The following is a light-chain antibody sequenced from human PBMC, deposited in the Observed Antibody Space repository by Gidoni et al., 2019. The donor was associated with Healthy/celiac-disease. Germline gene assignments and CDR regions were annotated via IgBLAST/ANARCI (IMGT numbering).Light chain of an antibody. CDR1: QSVSSSY. CDR2: GAS. J-gene: IGKJ1*01. Sequence: EIVLTQSPGTLSLSPGERATLSCRASQSVSSSYLAWYQQKPGQAPRLLIYGASSRATGIPDRFSGSGSGTDFTLTISRLEPEDFAVYYCQQYGSGTXXXXTKXEIK. CDR3: QQYGSGT. V-gene: IGKV3-20*01.